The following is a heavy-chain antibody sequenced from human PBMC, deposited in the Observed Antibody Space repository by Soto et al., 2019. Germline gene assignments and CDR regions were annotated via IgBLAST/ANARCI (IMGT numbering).Heavy chain of an antibody. J-gene: IGHJ4*02. CDR1: GFTFSSYW. Sequence: GGSLRLSCAASGFTFSSYWMSWVRQAPGKGLEWVANIKQDGSEKYYVDSVKGRFTISRDNAKNSLYLQMNSLRAEDTAVYYCARDRYYYDSSGYYWYFDYWGQGTLVTVSS. V-gene: IGHV3-7*03. D-gene: IGHD3-22*01. CDR2: IKQDGSEK. CDR3: ARDRYYYDSSGYYWYFDY.